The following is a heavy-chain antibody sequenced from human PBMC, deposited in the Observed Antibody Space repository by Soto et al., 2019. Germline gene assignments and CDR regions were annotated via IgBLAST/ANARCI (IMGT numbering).Heavy chain of an antibody. CDR1: GVTFSSYW. Sequence: GGSLRLSCAASGVTFSSYWMHWVRQAPGKGLVWVSRINSDGSSTSYADSVKGRFTISRDNAKNTLYLQMNSLRAEDTAVYYCASSILKPFDYCGKDTLATVCS. CDR3: ASSILKPFDY. J-gene: IGHJ4*02. CDR2: INSDGSST. V-gene: IGHV3-74*01.